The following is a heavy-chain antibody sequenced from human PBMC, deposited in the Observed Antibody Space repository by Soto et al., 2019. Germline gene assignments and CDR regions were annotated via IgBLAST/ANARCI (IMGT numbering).Heavy chain of an antibody. CDR3: ARVLAGDFDWLPRGYYMDV. D-gene: IGHD3-9*01. V-gene: IGHV1-18*01. CDR2: ISAYNGNT. CDR1: GYTFTSYG. Sequence: ASVKVSCKASGYTFTSYGISWVRQAPGQGLEWMGWISAYNGNTNYAQKLQGRVTMTTDTSTSTAYMELRSLRSDDTAVYYCARVLAGDFDWLPRGYYMDVWGKGTTVTVSS. J-gene: IGHJ6*03.